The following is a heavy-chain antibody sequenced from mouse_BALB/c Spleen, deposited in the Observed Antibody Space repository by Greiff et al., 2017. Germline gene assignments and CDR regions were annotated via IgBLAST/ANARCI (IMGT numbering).Heavy chain of an antibody. Sequence: EVKVVESGGGLVKPGGSLKLSCAASGFTFSDYYMYWVRQTPEKRLEWVATISDGGSYTYYPDSVKGRFTISRDNAKNNLYLQMSSLKSEDTAMYYCARDPQGNYYAMDYWGQGTSVTVSS. CDR3: ARDPQGNYYAMDY. V-gene: IGHV5-4*02. CDR1: GFTFSDYY. J-gene: IGHJ4*01. CDR2: ISDGGSYT.